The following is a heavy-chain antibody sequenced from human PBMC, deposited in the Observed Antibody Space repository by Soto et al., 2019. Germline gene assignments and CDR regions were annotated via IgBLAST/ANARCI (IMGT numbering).Heavy chain of an antibody. CDR2: ISSRSSTI. J-gene: IGHJ4*02. CDR1: GFTFSSYS. CDR3: AREWGGTFDY. Sequence: EVQLVESGGGLVQPGGSLRLSCAASGFTFSSYSMNWVRQAPGKGLEWVSYISSRSSTIYYADSVKGRFTIARDNAKNSLDLQKNSLRAEDTAGDYLAREWGGTFDYWGQGTLVTVSS. D-gene: IGHD3-16*01. V-gene: IGHV3-48*01.